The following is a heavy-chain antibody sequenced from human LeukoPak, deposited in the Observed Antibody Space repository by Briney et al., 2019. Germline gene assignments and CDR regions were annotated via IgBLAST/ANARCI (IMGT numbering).Heavy chain of an antibody. CDR1: GFTFSSYG. J-gene: IGHJ4*02. V-gene: IGHV3-33*01. CDR3: ARDPATVTSYFDY. Sequence: PGGSLRLSCAPSGFTFSSYGMHWVRQAPGKGLEWVALIWYDGSKKYYADSVKGRFTISRDDSKNTLYLQMNSLRAEDTAVYYCARDPATVTSYFDYWGQGTLVSVSS. CDR2: IWYDGSKK. D-gene: IGHD4-17*01.